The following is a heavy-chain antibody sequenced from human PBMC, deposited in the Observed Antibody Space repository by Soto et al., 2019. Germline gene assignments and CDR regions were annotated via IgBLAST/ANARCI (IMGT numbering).Heavy chain of an antibody. CDR1: GFTFSTYA. Sequence: VQLLESGGGLVQPGGSLRLSCAVSGFTFSTYAMSWVRQAPGKGLEWVSAISGSGGNTFYADSVKGRFTISRDNSINTLYLQMNSLRTEDTAVYYCAHPRGFGVFDAYDFWGQGTMVTVSS. D-gene: IGHD2-15*01. V-gene: IGHV3-23*01. CDR3: AHPRGFGVFDAYDF. J-gene: IGHJ3*01. CDR2: ISGSGGNT.